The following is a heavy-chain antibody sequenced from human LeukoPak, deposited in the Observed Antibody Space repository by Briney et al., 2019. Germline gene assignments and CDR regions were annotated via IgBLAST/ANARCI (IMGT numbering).Heavy chain of an antibody. CDR1: GYTLTELS. CDR2: FDPEDGET. D-gene: IGHD3-22*01. Sequence: ASVKVSCKVSGYTLTELSMHGVRQAPGKGLDGMGGFDPEDGETIYAQKFQGRVTMTEDTSTDTAYMELSSLRSEDTAVYYCATPYYYDSSGYYLGAFDIWGQGTMVTVSS. V-gene: IGHV1-24*01. CDR3: ATPYYYDSSGYYLGAFDI. J-gene: IGHJ3*02.